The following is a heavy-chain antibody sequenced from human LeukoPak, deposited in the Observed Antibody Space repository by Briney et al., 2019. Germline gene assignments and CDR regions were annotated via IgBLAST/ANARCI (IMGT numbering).Heavy chain of an antibody. Sequence: PSETLSLTCDVSGDSIGSGAFYWGWVRQSPERGLEWIGYIYYSGSTNYNPSLKSRVTISVDTSKNQFSLKLSSVTAADTAVYYCARESISGASAAFDIWGQGTMVTVSS. CDR1: GDSIGSGAFY. D-gene: IGHD2-21*01. J-gene: IGHJ3*02. CDR3: ARESISGASAAFDI. CDR2: IYYSGST. V-gene: IGHV4-61*08.